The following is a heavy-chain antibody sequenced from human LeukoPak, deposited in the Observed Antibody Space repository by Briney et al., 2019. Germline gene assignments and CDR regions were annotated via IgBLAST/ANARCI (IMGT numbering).Heavy chain of an antibody. J-gene: IGHJ6*03. CDR1: GGSFSGYY. V-gene: IGHV4-34*01. Sequence: PSETLSLTCAVYGGSFSGYYWSWIRQPPGKGLEWIGEINHSGSTNYNPSLKSRVTISVDTSKNQFSLKLGSVTAADTAVYYCARGRKRSYDSSGYYQPYYYYYYMDVWGKGTTVTVSS. D-gene: IGHD3-22*01. CDR3: ARGRKRSYDSSGYYQPYYYYYYMDV. CDR2: INHSGST.